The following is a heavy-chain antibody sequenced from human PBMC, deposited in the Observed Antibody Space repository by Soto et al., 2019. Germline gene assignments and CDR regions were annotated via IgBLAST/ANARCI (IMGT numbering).Heavy chain of an antibody. D-gene: IGHD1-26*01. V-gene: IGHV3-72*01. Sequence: EVQLVESGGGLVQPGGSLRLSCAASGFTFSDNYMDWVRQAPGKGLEWVGRTRNKANSYTTEYAASVKGRFTISRDDSKNSLYLQMNSLKTEDTAVYYCARPGIVGANLYYFDYWGQGTLVTVSS. CDR1: GFTFSDNY. J-gene: IGHJ4*02. CDR3: ARPGIVGANLYYFDY. CDR2: TRNKANSYTT.